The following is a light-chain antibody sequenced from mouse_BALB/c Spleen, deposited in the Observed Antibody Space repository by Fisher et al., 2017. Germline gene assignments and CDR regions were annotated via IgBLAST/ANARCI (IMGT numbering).Light chain of an antibody. CDR1: SSVSSSY. V-gene: IGKV3-2*01. J-gene: IGKJ1*01. Sequence: DIVLTQSPAIMSASLGERVTMTCTASSSVSSSYLHWYQQKPGQPPKLLIYRASNLESGIPARFSGSGSRTDFSLNIHPMEEDDTAMYFCQQSKEVPWTFGGGTKLEIK. CDR2: RAS. CDR3: QQSKEVPWT.